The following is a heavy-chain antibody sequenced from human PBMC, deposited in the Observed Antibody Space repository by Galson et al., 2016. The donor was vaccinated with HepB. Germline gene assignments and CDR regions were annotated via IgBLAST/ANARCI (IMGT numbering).Heavy chain of an antibody. CDR3: ASDYTGLLY. V-gene: IGHV3-11*04. CDR2: IDSSRTIT. J-gene: IGHJ4*02. CDR1: GFAFSDYY. Sequence: SLRLSCAASGFAFSDYYMSWVRQPPGKGLEYIAYIDSSRTITYYADSVKGRFTVSRDNAKNSLYLQMKSLRAEETAVYYCASDYTGLLYWGQGTLVTVSS. D-gene: IGHD3-16*01.